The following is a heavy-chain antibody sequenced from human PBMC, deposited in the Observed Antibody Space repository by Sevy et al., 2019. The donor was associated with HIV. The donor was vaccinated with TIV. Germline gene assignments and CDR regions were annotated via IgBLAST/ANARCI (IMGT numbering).Heavy chain of an antibody. CDR1: GFTLTSYA. Sequence: VGSMRLSCAVSGFTLTSYAMNWVRQAPGKGLEWVSGVSGSGGSTYYADSVKGRFTISRDNSRNTLYLQINSLRAEDTAVYYCVKDVAYDNTYLDYWGQGTLVTVSS. CDR2: VSGSGGST. V-gene: IGHV3-23*01. CDR3: VKDVAYDNTYLDY. J-gene: IGHJ4*02. D-gene: IGHD3-22*01.